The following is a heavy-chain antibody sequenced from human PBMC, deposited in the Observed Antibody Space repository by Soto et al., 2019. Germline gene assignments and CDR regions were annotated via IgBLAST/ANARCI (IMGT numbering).Heavy chain of an antibody. CDR2: NYNSGST. CDR3: ARVVVAAQGGWFDP. Sequence: QLQLQESGSGLVRPSQTLSLTCAVSGGSISSGDYCWSWIRQPPGKGLEWVGYNYNSGSTHYNPSLKSRVTISVDRSKNQFSLKLTSVTAVDTAVYYCARVVVAAQGGWFDPWGQGTLVTVSS. J-gene: IGHJ5*02. V-gene: IGHV4-30-2*01. D-gene: IGHD2-15*01. CDR1: GGSISSGDYC.